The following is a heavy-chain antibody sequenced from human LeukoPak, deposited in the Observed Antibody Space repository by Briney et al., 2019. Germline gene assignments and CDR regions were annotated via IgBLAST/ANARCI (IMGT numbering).Heavy chain of an antibody. CDR2: ISSSGSTI. Sequence: PGGPLRLSCAASGFTFSSYEMNWVRQAPGKGLEWVSYISSSGSTIYYADSVKGRFTISRDNAKNSLYLQMNSLRAEDTAVYYCARLRSSWHEHLDYWGQGTLVTVSS. J-gene: IGHJ4*02. V-gene: IGHV3-48*03. CDR1: GFTFSSYE. D-gene: IGHD6-13*01. CDR3: ARLRSSWHEHLDY.